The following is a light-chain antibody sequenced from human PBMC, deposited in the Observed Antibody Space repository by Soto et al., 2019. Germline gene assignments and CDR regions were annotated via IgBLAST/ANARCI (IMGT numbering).Light chain of an antibody. CDR1: SSDVGGYNY. Sequence: QSALTQPASVSGSPGQSITISCTGTSSDVGGYNYVSWYQQHPGNAPKLMIYEVSNRPSGVSNRFSGSKSGNTASLTISGLQAEDEADYYCSSYTSSSPASVFGPGTKVTVL. J-gene: IGLJ1*01. CDR2: EVS. CDR3: SSYTSSSPASV. V-gene: IGLV2-14*01.